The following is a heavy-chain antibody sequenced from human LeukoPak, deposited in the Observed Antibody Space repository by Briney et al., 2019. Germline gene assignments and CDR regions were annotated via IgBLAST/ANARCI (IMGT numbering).Heavy chain of an antibody. Sequence: SGGSLRFSCAASGFTFSSYSMSWVRQAPGKGLEWVAYISSSSSTLHYADPVKGRFTISRDNAKNSLYLQMNSLRDEDTAVYYCARDGRPFDIWGQGTMVTVSS. V-gene: IGHV3-48*02. J-gene: IGHJ3*02. CDR2: ISSSSSTL. CDR3: ARDGRPFDI. CDR1: GFTFSSYS.